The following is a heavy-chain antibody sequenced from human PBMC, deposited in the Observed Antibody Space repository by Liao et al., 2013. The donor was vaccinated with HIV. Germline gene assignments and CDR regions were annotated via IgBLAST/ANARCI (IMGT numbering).Heavy chain of an antibody. CDR1: GGSISSGSYY. V-gene: IGHV4-61*02. Sequence: QVQLQESGPGLVKPSQTLSLTCTVSGGSISSGSYYWSWIRQPAGKGLEWIGRIYTSGSTNYNPSLKSRVTISIDTSKNQFSLKLSSVTAADTAVYYCARGRIAARHHHWGQGTLVTVSS. J-gene: IGHJ5*02. CDR2: IYTSGST. CDR3: ARGRIAARHHH. D-gene: IGHD6-6*01.